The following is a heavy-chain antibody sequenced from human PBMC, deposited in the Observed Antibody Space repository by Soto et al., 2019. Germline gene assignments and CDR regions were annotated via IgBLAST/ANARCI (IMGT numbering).Heavy chain of an antibody. CDR1: GFTVSNNY. CDR2: IYSGGKT. CDR3: LPRAFPDY. D-gene: IGHD2-21*01. V-gene: IGHV3-66*01. J-gene: IGHJ4*02. Sequence: EVQLVESGGGLVQPGGSLRLSCAASGFTVSNNYMSWVRQAPGKGLEWVSLIYSGGKTYYAESVKGRFTISRDSSKNTLYLQMNILSAEDTAVYYCLPRAFPDYWGQGTLVTVSS.